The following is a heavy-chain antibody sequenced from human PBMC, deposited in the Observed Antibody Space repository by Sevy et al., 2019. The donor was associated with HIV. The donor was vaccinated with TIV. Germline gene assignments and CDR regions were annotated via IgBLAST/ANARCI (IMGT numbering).Heavy chain of an antibody. CDR3: ARDNKYSSSSGDY. Sequence: GGSLRLSCAASGFTFSSYSMNWVRQAPGKGLEWVSSISSSSSCIYYADSVKGRFTISRDNAKNSLYLQMNSLRAEDTAVYYCARDNKYSSSSGDYWGQGTLVTVSS. V-gene: IGHV3-21*01. CDR2: ISSSSSCI. J-gene: IGHJ4*02. D-gene: IGHD6-6*01. CDR1: GFTFSSYS.